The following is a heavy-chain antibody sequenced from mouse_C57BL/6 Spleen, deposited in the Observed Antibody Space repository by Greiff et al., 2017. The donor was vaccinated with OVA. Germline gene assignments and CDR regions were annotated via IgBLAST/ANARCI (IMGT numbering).Heavy chain of an antibody. V-gene: IGHV1-22*01. CDR2: INPNNGGT. J-gene: IGHJ2*01. CDR3: ARSSWDRGDFDY. D-gene: IGHD4-1*01. CDR1: GYTFTDYN. Sequence: EVQLQVSGPELVKPGASVKMSCKASGYTFTDYNMHWVKQSHGKSLEWIGYINPNNGGTSYNQKFKGKATLTVNKSSSTAYMELRSLTSEDSAVYYCARSSWDRGDFDYWGQGTTLTVSS.